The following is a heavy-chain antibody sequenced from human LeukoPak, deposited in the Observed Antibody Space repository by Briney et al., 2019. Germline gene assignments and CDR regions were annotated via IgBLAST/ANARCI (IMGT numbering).Heavy chain of an antibody. J-gene: IGHJ5*02. CDR1: GFTFSSIG. V-gene: IGHV3-30*02. CDR2: IRYDGGIK. D-gene: IGHD3-9*01. CDR3: ARDSWYYDILTGRPYNWFDP. Sequence: PGGSLRLSCAASGFTFSSIGMHCVARAPGKGGGGGAFIRYDGGIKYYADSVKGRFTISRDNSKNPLYLQMNSLRAEDTAVYYCARDSWYYDILTGRPYNWFDPWGQGTLVTVSS.